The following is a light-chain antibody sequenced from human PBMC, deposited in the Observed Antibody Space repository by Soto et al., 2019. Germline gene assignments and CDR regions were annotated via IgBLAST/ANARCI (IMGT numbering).Light chain of an antibody. CDR1: SSDVGGYNY. CDR2: EVT. J-gene: IGLJ2*01. CDR3: SSYAGSDNVL. V-gene: IGLV2-8*01. Sequence: QSALTQPPSASGSPGQSVTISCTGISSDVGGYNYVYWYQQHPGKAPKLMIYEVTKRPSGVPDRFSGSRSGDTASLTVSGLQAEDEADYYCSSYAGSDNVLFGGGTKLTVL.